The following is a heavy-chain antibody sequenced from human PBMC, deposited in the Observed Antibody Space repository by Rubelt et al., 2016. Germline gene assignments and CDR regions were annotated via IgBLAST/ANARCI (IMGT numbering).Heavy chain of an antibody. CDR2: IDPSDSYT. J-gene: IGHJ4*02. CDR1: GYSFTSYW. D-gene: IGHD3-3*01. V-gene: IGHV5-10-1*03. Sequence: EVQLVQSGAEVKKPGESLRISCKGSGYSFTSYWISWVRQMPGKGLEWMGRIDPSDSYTNYSRSVQVHVTISAYKSISTAYLQWSSLKASDTAMYYCAIYDFGSGYYLYYWGRGTLVTVSS. CDR3: AIYDFGSGYYLYY.